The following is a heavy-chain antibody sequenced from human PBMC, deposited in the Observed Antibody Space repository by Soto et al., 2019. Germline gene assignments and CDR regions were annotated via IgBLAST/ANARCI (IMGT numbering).Heavy chain of an antibody. CDR3: AKDIRYIVVVPGLDY. CDR2: IWYDGSNK. CDR1: GFTFSSYG. J-gene: IGHJ4*02. Sequence: GGSLRLSCAASGFTFSSYGMHWVRQAPGKGLEWVAVIWYDGSNKYYADSVKGRFTISRDNSKNTLYLQMNSLRAEDTAVYYCAKDIRYIVVVPGLDYWGQGTLVTVSS. V-gene: IGHV3-33*06. D-gene: IGHD2-2*01.